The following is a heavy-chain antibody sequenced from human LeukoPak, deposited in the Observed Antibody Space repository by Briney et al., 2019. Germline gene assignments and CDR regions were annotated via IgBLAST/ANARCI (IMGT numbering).Heavy chain of an antibody. CDR1: GFTFSTFA. Sequence: PGGSLRLSCAASGFTFSTFAMIWGRQPPGKGLEWVSSIFPSGGEIHYADSVRGRFTISRDNSKSTLFLQMNSLRAEDTAIYYCATYRQVLLPFESWGQGTLVIVSS. CDR2: IFPSGGEI. CDR3: ATYRQVLLPFES. J-gene: IGHJ4*02. V-gene: IGHV3-23*01. D-gene: IGHD2-8*02.